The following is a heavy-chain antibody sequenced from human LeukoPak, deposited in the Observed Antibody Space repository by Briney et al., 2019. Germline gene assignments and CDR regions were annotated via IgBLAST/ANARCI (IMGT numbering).Heavy chain of an antibody. CDR1: GGSISSYY. Sequence: SETLSLTCTVSGGSISSYYWSWIRQPPGKGLEWIGYIYYSGSTNYNPSLKSRVTKSVDTSKNQFSLKLSSVTAADTAVYYCARHSDTSYFDYWGQGTLVTVSS. CDR3: ARHSDTSYFDY. V-gene: IGHV4-59*08. CDR2: IYYSGST. D-gene: IGHD5-18*01. J-gene: IGHJ4*02.